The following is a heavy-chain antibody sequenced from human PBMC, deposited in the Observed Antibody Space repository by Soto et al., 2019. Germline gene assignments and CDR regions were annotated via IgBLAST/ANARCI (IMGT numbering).Heavy chain of an antibody. D-gene: IGHD3-3*02. CDR3: AARHIWSRRRMDRRLGY. CDR1: FESIKNRRG. CDR2: ISHSGST. J-gene: IGHJ4*01. V-gene: IGHV4-4*02. Sequence: TLSLPSGVSFESIKNRRGWHRVRQTQEKGLEWIGQISHSGSTTYTPSLTSRVTISVDKSKNHCSLKLTSVSAADTAVYYCAARHIWSRRRMDRRLGYWGDGILLTVSS.